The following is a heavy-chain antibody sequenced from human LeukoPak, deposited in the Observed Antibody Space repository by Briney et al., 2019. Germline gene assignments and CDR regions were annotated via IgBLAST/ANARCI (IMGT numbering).Heavy chain of an antibody. V-gene: IGHV3-23*01. J-gene: IGHJ4*02. Sequence: GGSLRLPCAASGFTFSSYAMNWVRQAPGKGLEWVSGISASGASTYYADSVKGRFTISRDNSKNTLYLQMNSLRAEDTAVYYCANASYYDFWSGYYTYDYWGQGTQVTVSS. CDR3: ANASYYDFWSGYYTYDY. D-gene: IGHD3-3*01. CDR1: GFTFSSYA. CDR2: ISASGAST.